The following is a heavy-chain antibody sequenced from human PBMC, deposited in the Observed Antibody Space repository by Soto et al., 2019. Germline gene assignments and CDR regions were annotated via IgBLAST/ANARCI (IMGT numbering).Heavy chain of an antibody. D-gene: IGHD1-7*01. J-gene: IGHJ4*02. CDR3: ARDWTYAVDY. CDR2: IRSKPFGHAT. V-gene: IGHV3-73*02. CDR1: GFTFSDSA. Sequence: EVQLVESGGGLVQPGGSLKLSCAASGFTFSDSAVNWVRQASGKGLEWVGHIRSKPFGHATAYAASVRGRFTISRDDSKNTAYLHMNSLNTDDTAVYYCARDWTYAVDYWGQGTLVTVSS.